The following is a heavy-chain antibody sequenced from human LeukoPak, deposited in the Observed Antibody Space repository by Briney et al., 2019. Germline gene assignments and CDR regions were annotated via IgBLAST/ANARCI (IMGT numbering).Heavy chain of an antibody. CDR1: GFTFNNYA. Sequence: GGSLRLSCAASGFTFNNYAMNWVRQAPGKGLEWVSSVGGSGAGTYYTDSARGRFTISRDNSKNTLYLQMNSLRAEDTAVYYCAKDTLIKYYYGSGSSLGIGYFQHWGQGILVTVSS. J-gene: IGHJ1*01. V-gene: IGHV3-23*01. D-gene: IGHD3-10*01. CDR3: AKDTLIKYYYGSGSSLGIGYFQH. CDR2: VGGSGAGT.